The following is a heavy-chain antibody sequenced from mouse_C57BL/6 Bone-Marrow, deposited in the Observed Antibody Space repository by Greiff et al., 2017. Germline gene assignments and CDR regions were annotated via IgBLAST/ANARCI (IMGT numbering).Heavy chain of an antibody. V-gene: IGHV3-8*01. CDR1: GYSITSDY. J-gene: IGHJ1*03. D-gene: IGHD1-1*01. CDR2: ISYSGST. Sequence: EVMLVESGPGLAKPSQPLSLTCSVTGYSITSDYWNWIRKFPGNKLEYMGYISYSGSTYYNPSLKSRISITRDTSKNQYYLQLNSVTTEDTATYYCARWSTTVVGGGYFDVWGTGTTVTVSS. CDR3: ARWSTTVVGGGYFDV.